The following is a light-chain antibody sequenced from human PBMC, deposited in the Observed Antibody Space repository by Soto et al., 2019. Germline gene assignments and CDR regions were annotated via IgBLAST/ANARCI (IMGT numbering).Light chain of an antibody. J-gene: IGLJ2*01. V-gene: IGLV2-23*02. CDR1: SSDVGSYDL. Sequence: QSVLTQPASVSGSPGQSITISCTGTSSDVGSYDLVSWYQQHPGKAPKLMIYEVRKRPSGLSNRFSGSKSGNTASLTISGLQAEDGADYYCCSYAGTSTVVFGGGTQLTVL. CDR3: CSYAGTSTVV. CDR2: EVR.